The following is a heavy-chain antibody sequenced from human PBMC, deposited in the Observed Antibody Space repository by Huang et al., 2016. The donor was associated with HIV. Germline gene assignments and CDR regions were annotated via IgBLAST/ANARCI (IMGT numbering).Heavy chain of an antibody. CDR1: GYSFSDYY. J-gene: IGHJ6*02. CDR3: ASAISGTTNYFFAMAV. Sequence: QVQLVQSGAEVKKPGASVKVSCQASGYSFSDYYMPWVRQAPGQRLEWMGWINPKSGGTKYGQNFLGRVTLTTDTSTRTAYMELSRVRSDGTAMYYCASAISGTTNYFFAMAVWGQGTTVTVSS. CDR2: INPKSGGT. V-gene: IGHV1-2*02. D-gene: IGHD1-20*01.